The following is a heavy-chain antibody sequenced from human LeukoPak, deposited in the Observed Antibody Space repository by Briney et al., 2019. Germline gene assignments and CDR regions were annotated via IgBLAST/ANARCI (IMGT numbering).Heavy chain of an antibody. CDR3: ARDVRSGWLQAFDL. D-gene: IGHD5-12*01. V-gene: IGHV3-30-3*01. Sequence: PGRSLRLSCAASGFTFSSYAMHWVRQAPGKGLEWVAIISYDGSNKYYADSVKGRFTISRDNSKNTLYLQMNSLRAEDTAVYYCARDVRSGWLQAFDLWGRGTLVTVSS. CDR1: GFTFSSYA. J-gene: IGHJ2*01. CDR2: ISYDGSNK.